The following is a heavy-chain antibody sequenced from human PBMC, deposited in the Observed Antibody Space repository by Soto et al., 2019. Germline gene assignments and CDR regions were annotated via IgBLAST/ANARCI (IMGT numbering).Heavy chain of an antibody. CDR2: INHSGST. D-gene: IGHD3-22*01. Sequence: PSETLSLTCAVYGGSFSGYYWSWIRQPPGKGLEWIGEINHSGSTNYNPSLKSRVTISVDTSKNQFSLKLSSVTAADTAVYYCERRRTYYYDSSGYYYFDYWGQGTLVTV. CDR3: ERRRTYYYDSSGYYYFDY. CDR1: GGSFSGYY. J-gene: IGHJ4*02. V-gene: IGHV4-34*01.